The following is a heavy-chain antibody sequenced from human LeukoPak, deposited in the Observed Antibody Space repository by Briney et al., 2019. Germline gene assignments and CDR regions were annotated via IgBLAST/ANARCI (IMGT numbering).Heavy chain of an antibody. J-gene: IGHJ5*02. CDR3: ARDNWVYSSSGSCWFDP. D-gene: IGHD6-6*01. V-gene: IGHV1-69*01. CDR2: IIPIFGTA. CDR1: GFTFSSYA. Sequence: TGGSLRLSCAASGFTFSSYAISWVRQAPGQGLEWMGGIIPIFGTANYAQKFQGRVTITADESTSTAYMELSSLRSEDTAVYYCARDNWVYSSSGSCWFDPWGQGTLVTVSS.